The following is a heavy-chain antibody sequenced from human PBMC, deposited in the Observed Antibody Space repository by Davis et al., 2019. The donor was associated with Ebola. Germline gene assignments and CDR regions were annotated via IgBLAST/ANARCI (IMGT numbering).Heavy chain of an antibody. CDR2: IQSDGSQK. CDR1: GSTFRSYA. D-gene: IGHD5-12*01. J-gene: IGHJ4*02. CDR3: AKRGYYDSLVDY. Sequence: GESLKISCVASGSTFRSYAVHWVRQAPGKGLEWVAFIQSDGSQKYYADSVQGRFTISRDNSKNTLYLQMNSLRTEDTAVYYCAKRGYYDSLVDYWGQGTLVTVSS. V-gene: IGHV3-30*02.